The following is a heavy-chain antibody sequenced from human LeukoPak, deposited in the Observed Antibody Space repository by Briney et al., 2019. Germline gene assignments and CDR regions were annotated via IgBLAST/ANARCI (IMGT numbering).Heavy chain of an antibody. CDR3: ARGYGGNSVVVDY. J-gene: IGHJ4*02. Sequence: GASVKVSCKASGYTFTSYAMHWVRQAPGQRLEWMGWINAGNGNTKYSQKFQGRVTITRDTSASTAYMELSSPRSEDTAVYYCARGYGGNSVVVDYWGQGTLVTVSS. CDR1: GYTFTSYA. D-gene: IGHD4-23*01. V-gene: IGHV1-3*01. CDR2: INAGNGNT.